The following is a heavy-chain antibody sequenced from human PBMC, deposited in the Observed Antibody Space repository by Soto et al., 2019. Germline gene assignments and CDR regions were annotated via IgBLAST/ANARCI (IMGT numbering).Heavy chain of an antibody. D-gene: IGHD3-10*01. Sequence: PSETLSLTCAVYGGSFSGYYWSWIRQPPGKGREWIGEINHSGSTNYNPSLKSRVTISVDTSKNQFSLKLSSVTAADTAVYYCARGPVLLWFGELLPTQYYYDSSGLDYWGQGTLVTVSS. CDR3: ARGPVLLWFGELLPTQYYYDSSGLDY. V-gene: IGHV4-34*01. CDR2: INHSGST. J-gene: IGHJ4*02. CDR1: GGSFSGYY.